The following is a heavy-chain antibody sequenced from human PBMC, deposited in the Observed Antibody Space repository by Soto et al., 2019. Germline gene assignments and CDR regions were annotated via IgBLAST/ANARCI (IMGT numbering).Heavy chain of an antibody. D-gene: IGHD6-6*01. J-gene: IGHJ5*02. Sequence: LSLTCAVYGGSFSGYYWSWIRQPPGKGLEWIGEINHSGSTNYNPSLKSRVTISVDTSKNQFSLKLSSVTAADTAVYYCARGIRGQLVTWGQGTLVTVSS. CDR2: INHSGST. CDR3: ARGIRGQLVT. V-gene: IGHV4-34*01. CDR1: GGSFSGYY.